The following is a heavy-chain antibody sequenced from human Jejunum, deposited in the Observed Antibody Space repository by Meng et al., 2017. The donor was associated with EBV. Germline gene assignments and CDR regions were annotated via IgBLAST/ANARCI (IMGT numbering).Heavy chain of an antibody. D-gene: IGHD2-8*02. CDR3: ARRTGDYVVGY. CDR2: VHFSGIT. J-gene: IGHJ4*02. Sequence: QAQPIPWRAVPVTATETLCLSFAVYGGSFSGYLGSWVRQPPGRGVEFIGVVHFSGITNYPPSPNSRVTMSVDASKNQFSLRLTSVTAADTAVYYCARRTGDYVVGYWGQGTLVTVSS. V-gene: IGHV4-34*02. CDR1: GGSFSGYL.